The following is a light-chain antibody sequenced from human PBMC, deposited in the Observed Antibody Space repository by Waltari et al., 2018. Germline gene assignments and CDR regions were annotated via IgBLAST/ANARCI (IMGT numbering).Light chain of an antibody. CDR3: HQSDDWPPYS. J-gene: IGKJ2*03. Sequence: EIVMTQSPATLSVSPGERVTLSCRASQSVRSNLAWYQQKPGQGPGLLIYDGSTRATGIPARFSGSGSGTDFTLTISSLQSEDFAIYYCHQSDDWPPYSFGQGTKLEIK. CDR1: QSVRSN. CDR2: DGS. V-gene: IGKV3-15*01.